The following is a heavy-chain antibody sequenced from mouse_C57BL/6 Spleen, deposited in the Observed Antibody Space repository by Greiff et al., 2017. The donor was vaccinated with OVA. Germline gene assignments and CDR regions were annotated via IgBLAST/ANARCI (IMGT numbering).Heavy chain of an antibody. Sequence: EVQVVASGGGLVQPGGSLKLSCAASGFTFSDYYMYWVRQTPEKRLEWVAYISNGGGSTYYPDTVKGRFTISRDNAKNTLYLQMSRLKSEDTAMYYCARRDGSGGYFDYWGQGTTLTVSS. CDR1: GFTFSDYY. CDR3: ARRDGSGGYFDY. V-gene: IGHV5-12*01. D-gene: IGHD1-1*01. CDR2: ISNGGGST. J-gene: IGHJ2*01.